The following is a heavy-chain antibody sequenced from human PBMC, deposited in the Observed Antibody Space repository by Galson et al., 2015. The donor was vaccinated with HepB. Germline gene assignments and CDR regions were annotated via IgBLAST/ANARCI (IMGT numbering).Heavy chain of an antibody. CDR3: ARGSFETGGWKHYYYYAMGV. Sequence: SVKVSCKASGGIFSNYAFNWVRLAPGQGPEWMAAIVPVFGKVDYAQKFQGRVTISADKSTSTAYMELRNLRSEDTAVYYCARGSFETGGWKHYYYYAMGVWGQGTTVTVSS. CDR1: GGIFSNYA. V-gene: IGHV1-69*06. D-gene: IGHD6-19*01. J-gene: IGHJ6*02. CDR2: IVPVFGKV.